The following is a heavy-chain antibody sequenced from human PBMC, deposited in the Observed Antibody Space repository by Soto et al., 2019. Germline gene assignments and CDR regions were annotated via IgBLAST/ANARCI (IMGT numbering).Heavy chain of an antibody. CDR2: IRNKANSYST. CDR3: ARGGSYEAFDI. Sequence: GGSLRLSCAASGFSFSDHYMDWVRQAPGKGLEWVGRIRNKANSYSTKYAASVKGRLTVSRDDSRNSLYLQMNSLKTEDTAVYYCARGGSYEAFDIWGQGTMVTVSS. V-gene: IGHV3-72*01. D-gene: IGHD1-26*01. CDR1: GFSFSDHY. J-gene: IGHJ3*02.